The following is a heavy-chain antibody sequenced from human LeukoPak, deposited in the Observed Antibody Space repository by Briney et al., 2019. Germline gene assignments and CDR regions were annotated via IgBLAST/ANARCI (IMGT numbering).Heavy chain of an antibody. Sequence: GGSLRLSCAASGFTFSSYGMHWVRQAPGKGLEWVAVISYDGSNKYYADSVKGRFTISRDNSKNTLYLQMNSLRSEDTAVYYCATAMTAMVTYYFDYWGQGTLVTVSS. CDR3: ATAMTAMVTYYFDY. D-gene: IGHD5-18*01. CDR2: ISYDGSNK. CDR1: GFTFSSYG. V-gene: IGHV3-30*03. J-gene: IGHJ4*02.